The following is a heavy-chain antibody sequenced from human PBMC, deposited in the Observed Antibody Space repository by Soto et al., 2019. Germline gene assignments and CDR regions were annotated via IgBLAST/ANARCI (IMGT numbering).Heavy chain of an antibody. D-gene: IGHD1-26*01. CDR2: IIPIFGTA. Sequence: ASVKVSCKASGGTFSSYAISWVRQAPGQGLEWMGGIIPIFGTANYAQKFQGRVTITADESTSTAYMELSSLRSEDTAVYYCARPAPGATYYFDYWGQGTLVTVSS. V-gene: IGHV1-69*13. J-gene: IGHJ4*02. CDR1: GGTFSSYA. CDR3: ARPAPGATYYFDY.